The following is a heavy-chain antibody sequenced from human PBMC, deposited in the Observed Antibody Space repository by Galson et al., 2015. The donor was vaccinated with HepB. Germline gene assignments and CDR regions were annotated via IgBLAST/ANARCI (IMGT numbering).Heavy chain of an antibody. CDR3: AKGRQLLITRWFDP. D-gene: IGHD2-2*01. CDR1: GFTFSSYA. V-gene: IGHV3-23*01. CDR2: ISGSGGST. J-gene: IGHJ5*02. Sequence: SLRLSCAASGFTFSSYAMSWARQAPGKGLEWVSAISGSGGSTYYADSVKGRFTISRDNSKNTLYLQMNSLRAEDTAVYYCAKGRQLLITRWFDPWGQGTLVTVSS.